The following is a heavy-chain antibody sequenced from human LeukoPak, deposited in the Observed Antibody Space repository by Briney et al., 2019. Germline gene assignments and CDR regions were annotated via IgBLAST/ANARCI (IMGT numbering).Heavy chain of an antibody. CDR2: IGSGSGFI. CDR3: ARVAGESRDY. D-gene: IGHD3-10*01. CDR1: GFTFSRYT. Sequence: GGSLRLSCAVSGFTFSRYTMNWVRQAPGKGLEWVSSIGSGSGFIFSADSVKGRFTISRDNTKNSLYLQMNSLRVEDTAVHYCARVAGESRDYWGQGTLVTVSS. V-gene: IGHV3-21*01. J-gene: IGHJ4*02.